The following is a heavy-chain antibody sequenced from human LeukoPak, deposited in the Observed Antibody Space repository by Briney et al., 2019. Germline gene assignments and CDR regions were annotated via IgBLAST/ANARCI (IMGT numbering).Heavy chain of an antibody. Sequence: GGSLRLSCAASGFTFSTYGMSWVRQAPGKGLEWVSGISSSGGSTYYADSVKGQFTISRDNSKNTLYLQMNSLRAEDTAVYYCARDDSSSWYRGVDYWGQGTLVTVSS. CDR1: GFTFSTYG. CDR3: ARDDSSSWYRGVDY. J-gene: IGHJ4*02. V-gene: IGHV3-23*01. CDR2: ISSSGGST. D-gene: IGHD6-13*01.